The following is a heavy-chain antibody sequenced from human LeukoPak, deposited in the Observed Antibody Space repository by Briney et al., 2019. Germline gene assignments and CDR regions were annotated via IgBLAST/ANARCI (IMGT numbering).Heavy chain of an antibody. Sequence: GGSLRLSCEASGFTFSRFGMRWVRQAPRKGLEWVSGISGSGGTTYYADSVKGRFTISRDNSKNTLYLQMNSLRVEDTAVYYCAKYKAGNLAVSGPIDHWGQGTLVTVSS. CDR2: ISGSGGTT. J-gene: IGHJ4*02. CDR3: AKYKAGNLAVSGPIDH. CDR1: GFTFSRFG. D-gene: IGHD6-19*01. V-gene: IGHV3-23*01.